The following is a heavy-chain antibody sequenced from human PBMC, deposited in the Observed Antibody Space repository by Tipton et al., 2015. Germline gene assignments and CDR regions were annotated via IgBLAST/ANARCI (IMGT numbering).Heavy chain of an antibody. D-gene: IGHD2-15*01. CDR2: VYHTGTT. Sequence: TLSLTCSVFGGSITTINWCTWVRQPPGKGLEWIGEVYHTGTTNYTPSLKSRLTISVDKSKNHFSLKLNSVTAADTAVYYCAAFCYGGNCPDYWGQGTLVIVSA. CDR3: AAFCYGGNCPDY. V-gene: IGHV4-4*02. CDR1: GGSITTINW. J-gene: IGHJ4*02.